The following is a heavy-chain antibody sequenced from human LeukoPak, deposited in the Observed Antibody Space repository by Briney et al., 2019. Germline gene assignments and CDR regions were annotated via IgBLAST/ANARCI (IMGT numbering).Heavy chain of an antibody. CDR1: GFTFSSYE. J-gene: IGHJ4*02. CDR2: ISSSSSTI. Sequence: PGGSLRLSCAASGFTFSSYEMNWVRQAPGKGLEWVSYISSSSSTIYYADSVKGRFTISRDNAKNSLYLQMNSLRAEDTAVYYCATEKVGPNLYYFDYWGQGALVTVSA. D-gene: IGHD1-26*01. V-gene: IGHV3-48*03. CDR3: ATEKVGPNLYYFDY.